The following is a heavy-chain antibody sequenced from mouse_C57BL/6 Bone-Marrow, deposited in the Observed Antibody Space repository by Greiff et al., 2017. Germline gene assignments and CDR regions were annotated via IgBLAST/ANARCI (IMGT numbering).Heavy chain of an antibody. Sequence: DVMLVESGGGLVQPGGSLKLSCAASGFTFSDYYMYWVRQTPEKRLEWVAYISNGGGSTYYPDTVKGRFTIARDNAKNTLYLQMSRLKSEATAMYYCARHTETAQAGAMDYWGQGTSVTVSS. J-gene: IGHJ4*01. V-gene: IGHV5-12*01. D-gene: IGHD3-2*02. CDR2: ISNGGGST. CDR1: GFTFSDYY. CDR3: ARHTETAQAGAMDY.